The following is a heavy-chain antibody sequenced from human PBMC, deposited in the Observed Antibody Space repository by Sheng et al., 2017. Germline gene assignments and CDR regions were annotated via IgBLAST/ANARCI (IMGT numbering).Heavy chain of an antibody. Sequence: QVQLVQSGAEVKKPGASVKVSCKASGYTFTGYYIHWVRQAPGQGLEWMGWINPNSGATNYAQNFPGRVTMTRDTSISTAFMELSRLRSDDTAVYYCARGPLVPAAMNDYWGQGTLVTVSS. J-gene: IGHJ4*02. CDR2: INPNSGAT. CDR3: ARGPLVPAAMNDY. CDR1: GYTFTGYY. D-gene: IGHD2-2*01. V-gene: IGHV1-2*02.